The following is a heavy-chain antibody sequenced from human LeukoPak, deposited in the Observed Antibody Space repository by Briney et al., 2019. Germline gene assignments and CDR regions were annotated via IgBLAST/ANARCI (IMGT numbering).Heavy chain of an antibody. V-gene: IGHV3-30*02. CDR3: ARATAGSSSWPNDAFDI. CDR1: GFTFSNYG. CDR2: IRYDGDST. D-gene: IGHD6-13*01. J-gene: IGHJ3*02. Sequence: GGSLRLSCAASGFTFSNYGMHWVRQAPGKGLEWVAFIRYDGDSTHYADSVKGRFTISRDNSENTLHLQMSSLRAEDTALYYCARATAGSSSWPNDAFDIWGQGTMVTVSS.